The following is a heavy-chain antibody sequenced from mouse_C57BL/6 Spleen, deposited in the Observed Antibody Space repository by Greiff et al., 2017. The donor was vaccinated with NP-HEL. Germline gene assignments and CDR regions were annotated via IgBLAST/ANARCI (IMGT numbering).Heavy chain of an antibody. V-gene: IGHV2-2*01. CDR3: ASSLYGSGRFAY. CDR1: GFSLTSYG. CDR2: IWSGGST. J-gene: IGHJ3*01. D-gene: IGHD1-1*01. Sequence: QVQLKQSGPGLVQPSQSLSITCTVSGFSLTSYGVHWVRQSPGKGLEWLGVIWSGGSTDYNAAFISRLSISKDNSKSQVFFKMNSLQADDTAIYYCASSLYGSGRFAYWGQGTLVTVSA.